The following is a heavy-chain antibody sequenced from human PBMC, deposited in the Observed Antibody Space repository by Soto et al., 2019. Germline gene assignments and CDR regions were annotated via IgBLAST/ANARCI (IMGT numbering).Heavy chain of an antibody. J-gene: IGHJ5*02. Sequence: QLQLQESGPGLVKPSETLSLTCTVSGGSISSSSYYWGWIRQPPGKGLEWIGSIYYSGSTYYNPSLKSRVTISVDTSKNQFSLNLSSVTAADTAVYYCARLTRSGRWFDPWGQGTLVTVSS. CDR3: ARLTRSGRWFDP. V-gene: IGHV4-39*01. CDR1: GGSISSSSYY. CDR2: IYYSGST.